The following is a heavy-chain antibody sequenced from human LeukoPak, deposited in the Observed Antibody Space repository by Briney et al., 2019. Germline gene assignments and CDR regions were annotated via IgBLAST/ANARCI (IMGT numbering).Heavy chain of an antibody. CDR2: ISYDGSNK. J-gene: IGHJ4*02. Sequence: GGSLRLSCAASGFTFSNYALHWVRQAPGKGLEWVAVISYDGSNKFYADSVRGRFTISRDNSKNTLFLQMNSLRAEDTAVYYCARGNVYSGYGVYYFDYWGQGTLVTVYS. D-gene: IGHD5-12*01. CDR3: ARGNVYSGYGVYYFDY. V-gene: IGHV3-30*04. CDR1: GFTFSNYA.